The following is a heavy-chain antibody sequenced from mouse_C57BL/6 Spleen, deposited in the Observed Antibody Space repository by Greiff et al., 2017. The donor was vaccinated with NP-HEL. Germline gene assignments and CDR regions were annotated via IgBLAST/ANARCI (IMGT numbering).Heavy chain of an antibody. Sequence: VQLQQSGPVLVKPGASVKMSCKASGYTFTDYYMNWVKQSHGKSLEWIGVINPYNGGTSYNQKFTGKATLNVDKSSSTAYMELNSLTSEDSAVYYCARGWYDGYYVWFAYWGQGTLVTVSA. CDR1: GYTFTDYY. CDR3: ARGWYDGYYVWFAY. CDR2: INPYNGGT. D-gene: IGHD2-3*01. V-gene: IGHV1-19*01. J-gene: IGHJ3*01.